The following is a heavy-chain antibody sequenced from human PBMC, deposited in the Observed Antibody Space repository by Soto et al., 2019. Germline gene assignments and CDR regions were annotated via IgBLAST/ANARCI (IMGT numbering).Heavy chain of an antibody. CDR3: ARTYDSSGYPTLDY. J-gene: IGHJ4*02. Sequence: SGPTLVNPTETLTLTCTVSGFSLSNARMGVSWIRQPPGKALEWLAHISSNDEKSYSTSLKSRLTISKDTSKSQVVLTMTNMDPVDTATYYCARTYDSSGYPTLDYWGQGTLVTVSS. CDR2: ISSNDEK. V-gene: IGHV2-26*01. D-gene: IGHD3-22*01. CDR1: GFSLSNARMG.